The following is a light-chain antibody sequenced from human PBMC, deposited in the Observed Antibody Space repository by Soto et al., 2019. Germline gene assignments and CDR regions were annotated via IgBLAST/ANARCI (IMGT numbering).Light chain of an antibody. V-gene: IGKV3-11*01. CDR1: QSVSSY. Sequence: EIVLTQSPATLSLSPGERATLSCRASQSVSSYLAWYQQKSGQAPRLLIYDASNRATGIPARFSGSGSGTDFTLTISSLEPEDFAVYYCQRRSNWSYTFGQGTKLEIK. CDR2: DAS. J-gene: IGKJ2*01. CDR3: QRRSNWSYT.